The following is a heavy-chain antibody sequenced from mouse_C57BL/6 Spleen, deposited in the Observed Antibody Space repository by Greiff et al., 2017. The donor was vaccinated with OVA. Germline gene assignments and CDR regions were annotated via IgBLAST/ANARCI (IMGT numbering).Heavy chain of an antibody. J-gene: IGHJ2*01. Sequence: VQLQQPGAELVKPGASVKLSCKASGYTFTSYWMHWVKQRPGQGLEWIGMIHPNSGSTNYNEKFKSKATLTVDKSSSTASMQLSSLTSEDSAVYYSAKRDGVTGLDYWGQGTTLTVSS. CDR3: AKRDGVTGLDY. CDR2: IHPNSGST. V-gene: IGHV1-64*01. D-gene: IGHD2-2*01. CDR1: GYTFTSYW.